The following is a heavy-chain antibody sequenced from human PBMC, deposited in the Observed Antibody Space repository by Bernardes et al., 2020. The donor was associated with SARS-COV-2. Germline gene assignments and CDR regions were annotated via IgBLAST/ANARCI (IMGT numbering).Heavy chain of an antibody. V-gene: IGHV1-24*01. Sequence: ASVKVSCKVSGYTLTALSMHWVRQAPGKGLEWMGGFDPEDGETIYAQKFQGRVTMTEDTSTDTAYMELSSLRSEDTAVYYCATVWSWSGYRHKYFDYWGQGTLVTVSS. CDR1: GYTLTALS. CDR3: ATVWSWSGYRHKYFDY. J-gene: IGHJ4*02. CDR2: FDPEDGET. D-gene: IGHD3-3*01.